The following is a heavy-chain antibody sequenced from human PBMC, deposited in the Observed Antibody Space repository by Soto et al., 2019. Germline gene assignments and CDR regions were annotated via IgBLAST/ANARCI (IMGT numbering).Heavy chain of an antibody. J-gene: IGHJ3*02. V-gene: IGHV3-23*01. CDR2: ISGSGGST. CDR1: GFTFSSYA. CDR3: AKEGSGSYYLFGAFDI. Sequence: GGSLRLSCAASGFTFSSYAMSWVRQAPGKGLEWVSAISGSGGSTYYADSVKGRFTISRDNSKNTLYLQMNSLRAEDTAVYYCAKEGSGSYYLFGAFDIWGQGTMVTVSS. D-gene: IGHD1-26*01.